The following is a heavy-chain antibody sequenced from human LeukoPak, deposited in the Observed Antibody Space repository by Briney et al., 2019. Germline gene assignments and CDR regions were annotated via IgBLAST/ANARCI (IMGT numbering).Heavy chain of an antibody. J-gene: IGHJ3*02. V-gene: IGHV4-34*01. CDR3: ARREGYYYGSGSYLDTDWAFDI. CDR2: INHSGST. Sequence: KPSETLSLTCAVYGGSFSGYYWSWIRQPPGKGLEWIGEINHSGSTNYNPSLKSRVTISVDTSKNQFSLKLSSVTAADTAVFYCARREGYYYGSGSYLDTDWAFDIWGQGTMVTVSS. CDR1: GGSFSGYY. D-gene: IGHD3-10*01.